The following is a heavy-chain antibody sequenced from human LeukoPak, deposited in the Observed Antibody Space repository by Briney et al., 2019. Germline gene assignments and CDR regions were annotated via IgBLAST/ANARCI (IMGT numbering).Heavy chain of an antibody. CDR2: INHSGST. Sequence: GSLRLSCAASGFTFSDYYMSWIRQPPGKGLEWIGEINHSGSTNYNPSLKSRVTISVDTSKNQFSLKLSSVTAADTAVYYCARGRYSSRNLDYWGQGTLVTVSS. D-gene: IGHD6-13*01. V-gene: IGHV4-34*01. J-gene: IGHJ4*02. CDR3: ARGRYSSRNLDY. CDR1: GFTFSDYY.